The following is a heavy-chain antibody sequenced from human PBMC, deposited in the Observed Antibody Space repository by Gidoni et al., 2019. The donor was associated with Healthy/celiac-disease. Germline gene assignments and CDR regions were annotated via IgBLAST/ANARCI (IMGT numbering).Heavy chain of an antibody. D-gene: IGHD6-13*01. CDR1: GFTFSSSW. CDR2: IKQDGSEK. CDR3: ARAVLVASAGPNWFDP. J-gene: IGHJ5*02. V-gene: IGHV3-7*03. Sequence: EVQLVESGGGLVQPGGSLRLSCAASGFTFSSSWMSWVRQAPGKGLEWVANIKQDGSEKYYVDSVKGRFTISRDNAKNSLYLQMNSLRAEDTAVYYCARAVLVASAGPNWFDPWGQGTLVTVSS.